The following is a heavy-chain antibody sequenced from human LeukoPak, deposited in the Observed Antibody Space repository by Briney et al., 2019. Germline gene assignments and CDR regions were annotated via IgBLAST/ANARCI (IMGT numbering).Heavy chain of an antibody. D-gene: IGHD3-22*01. Sequence: GGSLRLSCAASGFTFDDYGMSWVRQAPGKGLEWVSGINWNGGSTGYADSVKGRFTISRDNAKNSLYLQMNSLRAEDTAVYYCARDLRIWDSSGDDAFDIWGQGTMVTVSS. CDR3: ARDLRIWDSSGDDAFDI. V-gene: IGHV3-20*04. J-gene: IGHJ3*02. CDR1: GFTFDDYG. CDR2: INWNGGST.